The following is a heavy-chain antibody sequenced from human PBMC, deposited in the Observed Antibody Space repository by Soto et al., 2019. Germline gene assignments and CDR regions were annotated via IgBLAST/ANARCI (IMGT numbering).Heavy chain of an antibody. CDR2: FDPEDGET. CDR3: ATGGYCSGGSCSKYNWFDP. J-gene: IGHJ5*02. CDR1: GYTLTELA. V-gene: IGHV1-24*01. D-gene: IGHD2-15*01. Sequence: ASVKVSCKVSGYTLTELAMHWVRQAPGKGLEWMGGFDPEDGETIYAQKFQGRVTMTEDTSTDTAYMELSSLRSEDTAVYYCATGGYCSGGSCSKYNWFDPWGQGTLVTVSS.